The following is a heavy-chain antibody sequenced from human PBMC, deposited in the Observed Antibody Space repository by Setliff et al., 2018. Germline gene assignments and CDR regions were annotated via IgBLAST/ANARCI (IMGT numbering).Heavy chain of an antibody. CDR1: GYRFIVYY. V-gene: IGHV1-69-2*01. CDR3: ATDLAIRGVRFDY. J-gene: IGHJ4*02. Sequence: ASVKVSCKGSGYRFIVYYIHWVRQTPGKGLEWMGRVDPKDGQAIYAKKFQGRFTITADTSIDTAYMELSSLTSEDTAVYYCATDLAIRGVRFDYWGRGTLVTVSS. D-gene: IGHD3-10*01. CDR2: VDPKDGQA.